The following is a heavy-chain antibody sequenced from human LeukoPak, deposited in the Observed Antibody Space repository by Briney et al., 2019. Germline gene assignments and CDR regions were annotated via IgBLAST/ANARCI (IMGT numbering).Heavy chain of an antibody. V-gene: IGHV4-39*01. CDR2: IYYSGST. CDR1: GGSISSSSYY. D-gene: IGHD2-15*01. J-gene: IGHJ4*02. Sequence: PSETLSLTCTVSGGSISSSSYYWGWIRQPPGKGLVWIGSIYYSGSTYYNPSLKSRVTISVDTSKNQFSLKLSSVTAADTAVYYCARHWVVVAATALDYWGQGTLVTVSS. CDR3: ARHWVVVAATALDY.